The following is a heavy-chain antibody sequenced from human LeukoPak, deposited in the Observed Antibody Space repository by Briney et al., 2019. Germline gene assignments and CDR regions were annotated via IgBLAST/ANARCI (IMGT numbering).Heavy chain of an antibody. V-gene: IGHV1-2*02. CDR2: INPNSGGT. CDR1: GYTFTGYY. CDR3: ARGTTHYYGSGSYSQEFDP. J-gene: IGHJ5*02. D-gene: IGHD3-10*01. Sequence: ASVKVSCKASGYTFTGYYMHWVRQAPGQGLEWMGWINPNSGGTNYAQKFQGRVTMTRDTSISTAYMELSRLRSDGTAVYYCARGTTHYYGSGSYSQEFDPWGQGTLVTVSS.